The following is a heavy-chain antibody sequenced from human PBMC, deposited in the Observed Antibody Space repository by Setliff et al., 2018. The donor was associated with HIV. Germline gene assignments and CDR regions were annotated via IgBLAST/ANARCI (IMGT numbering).Heavy chain of an antibody. CDR2: IYISGTT. J-gene: IGHJ3*02. D-gene: IGHD2-15*01. V-gene: IGHV4-4*09. CDR3: AREHCSGGSCNGFDI. CDR1: GGSISTSY. Sequence: PSETLSLTCTVSGGSISTSYWNWIRQPPGKRLEWIAYIYISGTTNYNPSLKSRVTISLDTSRNQFSLKLGSVTAADTAMYYCAREHCSGGSCNGFDIWGQGTMVTVSS.